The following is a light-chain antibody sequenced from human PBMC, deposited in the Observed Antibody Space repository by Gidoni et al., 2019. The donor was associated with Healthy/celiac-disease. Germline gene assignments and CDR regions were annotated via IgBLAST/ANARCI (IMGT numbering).Light chain of an antibody. CDR2: KAS. V-gene: IGKV1-5*03. CDR3: QQYNSYSRT. J-gene: IGKJ1*01. Sequence: DIQMTQSPSTLSASVGDRVTITCRASQSISSWLAWYQQKPGNAPKLLIYKASSLESGVPSRLSGSGSGTEFTLNISSLQPDDFATYYCQQYNSYSRTVGQGTKVEIK. CDR1: QSISSW.